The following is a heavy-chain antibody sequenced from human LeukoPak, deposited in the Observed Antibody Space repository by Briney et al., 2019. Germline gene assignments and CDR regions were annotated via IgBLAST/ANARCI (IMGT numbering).Heavy chain of an antibody. V-gene: IGHV4-39*01. Sequence: PSETLSLTCSVFGGSISSTTYYWVWIRPPPGKGLECIASIHYTGRAYYNPSLKSRVTISADTSKDHFSLKLSSVTAADTAVYYCARHFDNGDYKKTFDIWGQGTMVTVSS. CDR2: IHYTGRA. J-gene: IGHJ3*02. D-gene: IGHD4-17*01. CDR1: GGSISSTTYY. CDR3: ARHFDNGDYKKTFDI.